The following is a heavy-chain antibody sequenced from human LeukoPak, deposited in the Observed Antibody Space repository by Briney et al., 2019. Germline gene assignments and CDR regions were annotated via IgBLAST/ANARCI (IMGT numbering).Heavy chain of an antibody. J-gene: IGHJ4*02. CDR1: GFTFSSYW. D-gene: IGHD3-10*01. Sequence: GGSLRLSCAASGFTFSSYWMSWVRQAPGKGLEWVANIKQDGSEKHYVDSVKGRFSISRDNAQTSLYLQMNSLRAEDTAMYYCARGRGLDYWGQGTLVTVSS. CDR3: ARGRGLDY. V-gene: IGHV3-7*01. CDR2: IKQDGSEK.